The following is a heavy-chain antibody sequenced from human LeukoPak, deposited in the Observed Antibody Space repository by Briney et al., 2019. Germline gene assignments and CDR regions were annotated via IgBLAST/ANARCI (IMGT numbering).Heavy chain of an antibody. D-gene: IGHD3-10*01. J-gene: IGHJ5*02. Sequence: PGGSLRLSCAASGFTFSSYAMSWVRQAPGKGLEWVSAISGSGGSTYYADSVKGRFTISRDNSKNTLYLQMNSLRAEDTAEYYCARDLGITMVRGMIDPWGQGTLVTVSS. CDR2: ISGSGGST. CDR3: ARDLGITMVRGMIDP. V-gene: IGHV3-23*01. CDR1: GFTFSSYA.